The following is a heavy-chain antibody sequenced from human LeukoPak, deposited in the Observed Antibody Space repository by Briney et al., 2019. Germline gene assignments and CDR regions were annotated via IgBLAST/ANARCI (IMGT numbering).Heavy chain of an antibody. CDR3: ARAGGYASSWAY. Sequence: GGSLRLSCVASGFTFSSYGMHWVRQTPGKGLEWVANIKQDGSEKNYVDSVKGRFTISRDNAKNSLDLQMNSLRGEDTAVYYCARAGGYASSWAYWGQGTLVTVSS. CDR1: GFTFSSYG. CDR2: IKQDGSEK. V-gene: IGHV3-7*01. J-gene: IGHJ4*02. D-gene: IGHD5-12*01.